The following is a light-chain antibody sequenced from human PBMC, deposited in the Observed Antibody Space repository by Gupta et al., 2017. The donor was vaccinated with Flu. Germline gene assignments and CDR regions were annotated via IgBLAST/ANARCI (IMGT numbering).Light chain of an antibody. CDR1: NIGSES. J-gene: IGLJ3*02. Sequence: GQTARITCGGNNIGSESVHWYQRKPGQAPVLVLYDEKDRPSVIPERFSGSNSGNMATLTITGVEAGDEADYYCQVWDNSSPHGVFGGGTKLTVL. V-gene: IGLV3-21*02. CDR2: DEK. CDR3: QVWDNSSPHGV.